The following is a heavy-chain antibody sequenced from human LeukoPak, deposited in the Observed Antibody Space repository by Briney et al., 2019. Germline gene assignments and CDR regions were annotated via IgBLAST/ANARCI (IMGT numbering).Heavy chain of an antibody. J-gene: IGHJ5*02. CDR1: GDSIRSRDYY. D-gene: IGHD3-3*01. CDR3: ATRRFTNWFDP. V-gene: IGHV4-39*02. Sequence: SETLSLTCAVSGDSIRSRDYYWAWIRQPPGRGLEWIGTIYYSGNTYYSPSIKSRVTISVDASNSLFSLRLTSVTAADTAVYYCATRRFTNWFDPWGPGTLVTVSS. CDR2: IYYSGNT.